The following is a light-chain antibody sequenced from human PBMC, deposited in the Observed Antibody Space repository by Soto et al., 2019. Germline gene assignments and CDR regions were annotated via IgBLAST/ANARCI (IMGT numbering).Light chain of an antibody. J-gene: IGKJ1*01. V-gene: IGKV3-15*01. CDR2: GAS. CDR3: QQYNNWLWT. CDR1: QNISSN. Sequence: EIVMTQSPATLSVSPGERATLSCRASQNISSNLAWYQQKPGQAPRVLIDGASTRATGIPARFSGRGSGTEFTLTINSLQSEDFAVYYCQQYNNWLWTFGQGTKVEIK.